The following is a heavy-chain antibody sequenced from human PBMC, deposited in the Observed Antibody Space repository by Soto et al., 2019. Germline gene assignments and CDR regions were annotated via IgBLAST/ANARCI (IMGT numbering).Heavy chain of an antibody. V-gene: IGHV3-30*18. Sequence: ESGGGVVQPGRSLRLSCAASGFTFSSYGMHWVRQAPGKGLEWVAVISYDGSNKYYVDSVKGRFTISRDNSKNTLYLQMNSLRAEDTAVYYCAKEEYYYDSSGYYTAAFDIWGQGTMVTVSS. D-gene: IGHD3-22*01. J-gene: IGHJ3*02. CDR3: AKEEYYYDSSGYYTAAFDI. CDR2: ISYDGSNK. CDR1: GFTFSSYG.